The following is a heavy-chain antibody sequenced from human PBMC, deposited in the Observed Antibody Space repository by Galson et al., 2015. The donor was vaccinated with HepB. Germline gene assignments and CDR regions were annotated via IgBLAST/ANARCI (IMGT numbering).Heavy chain of an antibody. Sequence: SLRLSCAASGFTFGDYAMSWFRQAPGKGLEWVGFIRSKAYGGTTEYAASVKGRFTISRDDSKSIAYLQMNSLKTEDTAVYYCTRDQWELLASYYYYYMDVWGKGTTVTVSS. J-gene: IGHJ6*03. CDR3: TRDQWELLASYYYYYMDV. D-gene: IGHD1-26*01. CDR1: GFTFGDYA. V-gene: IGHV3-49*03. CDR2: IRSKAYGGTT.